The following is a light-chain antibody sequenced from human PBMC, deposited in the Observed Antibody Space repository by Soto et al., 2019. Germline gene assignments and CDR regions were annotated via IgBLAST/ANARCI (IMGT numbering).Light chain of an antibody. Sequence: DIQMTQSPSSLSASVGDRVTITCRANQSISSYLNWYQQKPGKAPKLLIYAASSLQSGVPSRFSGSGSGTDFTLTISSLQPEDFATYYCQQSYSSPPWTFAQGTKVDIK. CDR2: AAS. CDR3: QQSYSSPPWT. J-gene: IGKJ1*01. V-gene: IGKV1-39*01. CDR1: QSISSY.